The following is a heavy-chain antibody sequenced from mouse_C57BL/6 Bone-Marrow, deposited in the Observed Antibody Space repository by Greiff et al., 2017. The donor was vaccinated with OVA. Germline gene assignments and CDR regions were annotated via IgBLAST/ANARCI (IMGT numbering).Heavy chain of an antibody. J-gene: IGHJ2*01. Sequence: EVKLMESGGDLVKPGGSLKLSCAASGFTFSSYGMSWVRQTPDKRLEWVATISSGGSYTYYPDSVKGRFTISRDNANNTLYLQMRRLKSEDTAMYDCARWLLRPYYFDYWGQGTTLTVSS. CDR2: ISSGGSYT. V-gene: IGHV5-6*01. CDR1: GFTFSSYG. D-gene: IGHD2-3*01. CDR3: ARWLLRPYYFDY.